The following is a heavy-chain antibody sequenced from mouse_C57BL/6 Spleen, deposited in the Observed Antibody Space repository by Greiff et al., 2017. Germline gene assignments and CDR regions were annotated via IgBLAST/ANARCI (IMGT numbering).Heavy chain of an antibody. Sequence: VKLMESGAELVRPGASVTLSCKASGYTFTDYEMHWVKQTPVHGLEWIGAIDPETGGTAYNQKFKGKAILTADKSSSTAYMELRSLTSEDSAVYYCTINYGWFAYWGQGTLVTVSA. D-gene: IGHD1-1*01. V-gene: IGHV1-15*01. J-gene: IGHJ3*01. CDR3: TINYGWFAY. CDR1: GYTFTDYE. CDR2: IDPETGGT.